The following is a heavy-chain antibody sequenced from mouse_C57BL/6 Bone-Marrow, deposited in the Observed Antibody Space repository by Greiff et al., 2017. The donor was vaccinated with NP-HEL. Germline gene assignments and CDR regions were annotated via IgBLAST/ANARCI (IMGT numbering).Heavy chain of an antibody. CDR1: GFPITSGYY. V-gene: IGHV12-3*01. D-gene: IGHD4-1*01. J-gene: IGHJ1*03. CDR2: ITHSGET. Sequence: VKLVESGPGLVKPSQSLFLTCSITGFPITSGYYWIWIRQSPGKPLEWMGYITHSGETFYNPSLQSPISITRETSKNQFFLQLNSVTTEDTAMYYCAGVNWDSSYWYFDVWGTGTTVTVSS. CDR3: AGVNWDSSYWYFDV.